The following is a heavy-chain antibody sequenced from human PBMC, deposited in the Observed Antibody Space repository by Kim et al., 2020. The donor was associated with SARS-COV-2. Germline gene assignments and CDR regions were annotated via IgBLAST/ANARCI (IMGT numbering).Heavy chain of an antibody. J-gene: IGHJ4*02. Sequence: GGSLRLSCAASGFTFSSYTMAWVHQAPGRGLEWVSGISGGGDSTYPADSVKGRFTVSRDNSKNTLYLQMNSLRGDDTAVYYCAKGRGGHFDNWGQGTLVT. D-gene: IGHD2-15*01. CDR1: GFTFSSYT. V-gene: IGHV3-23*01. CDR3: AKGRGGHFDN. CDR2: ISGGGDST.